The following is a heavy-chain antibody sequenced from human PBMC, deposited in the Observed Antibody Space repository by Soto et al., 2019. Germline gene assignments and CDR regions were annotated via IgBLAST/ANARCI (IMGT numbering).Heavy chain of an antibody. CDR3: ARTGPSYYYHNSGSPGDY. CDR2: IYYNELSSSEST. V-gene: IGHV4-30-4*08. CDR1: GASIGSGDFY. J-gene: IGHJ4*02. D-gene: IGHD3-22*01. Sequence: SETLSLTCTVSGASIGSGDFYWSWIRQSPGKGLEWLGYIYYNELSSSESTHYNSSLKSRVSISVDTSKNQFSLTMRSMTAADTAVYYCARTGPSYYYHNSGSPGDYWGQGTLVTVSS.